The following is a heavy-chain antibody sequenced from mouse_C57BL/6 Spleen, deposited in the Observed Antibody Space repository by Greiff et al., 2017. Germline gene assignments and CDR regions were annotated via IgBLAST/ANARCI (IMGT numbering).Heavy chain of an antibody. CDR3: ARYDYDRGYAMDY. J-gene: IGHJ4*01. D-gene: IGHD2-4*01. CDR1: GYAFSSYW. Sequence: QVQLQQSGAELVKPGASVKISCKASGYAFSSYWMNWVKQRPGKGLEWIGQIYPGDGDTNYNGKFKGKATLTADISSSTAYMQLSSLTSEDSAVYFCARYDYDRGYAMDYWGQGTSGTVSS. V-gene: IGHV1-80*01. CDR2: IYPGDGDT.